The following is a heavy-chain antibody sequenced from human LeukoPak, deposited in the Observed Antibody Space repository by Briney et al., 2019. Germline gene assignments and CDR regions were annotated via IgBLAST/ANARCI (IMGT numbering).Heavy chain of an antibody. Sequence: ASVKVSCKASGYTFTSYGISWVRQAPGQGLEWMGWINPNSGGTNYAQKFQGRVTMTRDTSISTAYMELSRLRSDDTAVYYCAGRGIAAAGSTPYYYYYYMDVWGKGTTVTISS. D-gene: IGHD6-13*01. CDR2: INPNSGGT. J-gene: IGHJ6*03. CDR3: AGRGIAAAGSTPYYYYYYMDV. V-gene: IGHV1-2*02. CDR1: GYTFTSYG.